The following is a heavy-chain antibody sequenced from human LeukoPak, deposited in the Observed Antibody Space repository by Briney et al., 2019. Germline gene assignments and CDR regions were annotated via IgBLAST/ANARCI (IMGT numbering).Heavy chain of an antibody. J-gene: IGHJ3*01. CDR2: MNGDGSEI. Sequence: GGSLRLSCAASGFIFSTYWMMCAREAPGGGQEWVANMNGDGSEIHYVDSVKGRFTISRDNAKNSLYLQMNSLRPEDTAVYYCARPAYTAAYDLWGQGTMVTVSS. D-gene: IGHD3-16*01. CDR3: ARPAYTAAYDL. CDR1: GFIFSTYW. V-gene: IGHV3-7*01.